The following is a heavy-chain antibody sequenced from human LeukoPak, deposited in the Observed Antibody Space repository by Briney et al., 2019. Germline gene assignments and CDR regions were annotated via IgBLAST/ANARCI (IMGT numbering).Heavy chain of an antibody. V-gene: IGHV3-30*03. CDR3: VSLAGNHYH. D-gene: IGHD1-26*01. J-gene: IGHJ4*02. CDR1: GFTFSSYG. CDR2: ISYDGSNK. Sequence: PGRSLRLSCAASGFTFSSYGMHWVRQAPGKGLEWVAVISYDGSNKYYADSVKGRFTISRDNSKNTLYLQMNSLRAEDTAVYYCVSLAGNHYHWGQGTLVTVSS.